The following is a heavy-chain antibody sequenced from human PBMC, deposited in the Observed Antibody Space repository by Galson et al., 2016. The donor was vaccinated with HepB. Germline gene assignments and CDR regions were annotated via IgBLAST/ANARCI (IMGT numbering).Heavy chain of an antibody. J-gene: IGHJ6*02. V-gene: IGHV3-23*01. Sequence: SLRLSCATSGFTFSSYAMTWVRQSPGKGLEWVSVISGRGGSIKYADSVKGRFTISRDNSKNTLYLQMNSLRGDDTAVYYCARGYYNAMDVWGQGATVTVSS. CDR1: GFTFSSYA. CDR2: ISGRGGSI. CDR3: ARGYYNAMDV.